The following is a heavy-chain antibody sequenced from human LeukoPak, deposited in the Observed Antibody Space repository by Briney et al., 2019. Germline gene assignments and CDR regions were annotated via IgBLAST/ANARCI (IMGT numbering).Heavy chain of an antibody. D-gene: IGHD3-3*01. V-gene: IGHV4-4*07. J-gene: IGHJ6*03. CDR2: IYTSGST. CDR3: ARASYYDPPRAYYYYMDV. CDR1: GGSISSYY. Sequence: SETLSLTCTVSGGSISSYYWSWIRQPAGKGLEWIGRIYTSGSTNYNPSLKSRVTMSVDTSKNQFSLKLSSVTAADTAVYYCARASYYDPPRAYYYYMDVWGKGTTVTVSS.